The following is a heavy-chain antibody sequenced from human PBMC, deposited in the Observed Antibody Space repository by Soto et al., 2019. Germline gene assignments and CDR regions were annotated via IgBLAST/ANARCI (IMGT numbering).Heavy chain of an antibody. Sequence: QVQLQQWGAGLLKPSETLSLTCAVYGGSFSGYYWSWIRQPPGKGLEWIGEINHSGSTNYNPSLNSRVTKTEDTSKNHFSLKLSSVTDADTAVYYCAIQVVETYYYYGMDVWGQGTTVTVSS. CDR1: GGSFSGYY. CDR3: AIQVVETYYYYGMDV. J-gene: IGHJ6*02. D-gene: IGHD3-22*01. V-gene: IGHV4-34*01. CDR2: INHSGST.